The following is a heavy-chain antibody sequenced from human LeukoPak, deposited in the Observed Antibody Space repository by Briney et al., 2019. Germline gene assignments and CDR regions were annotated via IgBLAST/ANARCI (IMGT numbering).Heavy chain of an antibody. V-gene: IGHV4-59*12. J-gene: IGHJ3*02. D-gene: IGHD3-3*01. CDR2: IYYSGST. CDR3: ATWGSGEWLLLHAFDI. CDR1: GGSISSYY. Sequence: SETLSLTCTVSGGSISSYYWSWIRQPPGKGLEWIGYIYYSGSTNYNPSLKSRVTISIDTSKNQFSLKLSSVTAADTAVYYCATWGSGEWLLLHAFDIWGQGTMVTVSS.